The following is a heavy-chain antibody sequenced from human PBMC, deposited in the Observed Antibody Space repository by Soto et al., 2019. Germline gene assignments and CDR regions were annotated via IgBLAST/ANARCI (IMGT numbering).Heavy chain of an antibody. Sequence: GESLKISCKGSGYSFTSYWIGWVRQMPGKGLEWMGIIYPGDSDTRYSPSFQGQVTISADKSISTAYLQWSSLKASDTAMYYCARHRVYGGHKYYYYYGMDVWGQGTTVTVSS. CDR3: ARHRVYGGHKYYYYYGMDV. D-gene: IGHD4-17*01. J-gene: IGHJ6*02. CDR1: GYSFTSYW. CDR2: IYPGDSDT. V-gene: IGHV5-51*01.